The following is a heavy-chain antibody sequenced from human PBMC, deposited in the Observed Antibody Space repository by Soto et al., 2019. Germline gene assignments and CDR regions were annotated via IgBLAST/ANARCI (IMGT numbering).Heavy chain of an antibody. J-gene: IGHJ4*02. CDR1: GGSFSGYY. D-gene: IGHD3-10*01. CDR3: ARRRHPLGHGSGSYGY. CDR2: INHSGST. V-gene: IGHV4-34*01. Sequence: QVQLQQWGAGLLKPSETLSLTCAVYGGSFSGYYWSWIRQPPGKGLEWIGEINHSGSTNYNPSLKSRVTRSVDTSKNQSSLKLSSVTAADTAVYYCARRRHPLGHGSGSYGYWGQGTLVTVSS.